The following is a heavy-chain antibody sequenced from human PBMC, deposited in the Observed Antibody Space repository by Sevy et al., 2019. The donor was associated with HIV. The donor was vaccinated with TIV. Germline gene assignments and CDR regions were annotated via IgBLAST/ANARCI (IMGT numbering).Heavy chain of an antibody. CDR1: GFTFSNYA. CDR3: AKESSGKLLWLGEPPYYCDY. V-gene: IGHV3-23*01. Sequence: GGSLRLSCAASGFTFSNYAMTWVRQAPGKGLEWVSSITVGGDNTYYADSVKGRFTISRDNSKNTLDLHMSSLRADDTAVYYCAKESSGKLLWLGEPPYYCDYWGQGTLVTVSS. CDR2: ITVGGDNT. D-gene: IGHD3-10*01. J-gene: IGHJ4*02.